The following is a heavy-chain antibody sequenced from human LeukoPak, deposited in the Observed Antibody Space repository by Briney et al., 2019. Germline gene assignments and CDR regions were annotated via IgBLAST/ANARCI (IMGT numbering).Heavy chain of an antibody. CDR3: ARDRPGAGIADSLDY. V-gene: IGHV1-2*02. CDR2: INPNSGGT. Sequence: ASVKVSCKASGYTFTSYGISWVRQAPGQGLEWMGWINPNSGGTNYAQKFQGRVTMTRDTSISTAYMELSRLRSDDTAVYYCARDRPGAGIADSLDYWGQGTLVTVSS. D-gene: IGHD6-13*01. CDR1: GYTFTSYG. J-gene: IGHJ4*02.